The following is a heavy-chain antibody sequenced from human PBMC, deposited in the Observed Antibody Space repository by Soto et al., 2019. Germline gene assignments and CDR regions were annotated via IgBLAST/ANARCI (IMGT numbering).Heavy chain of an antibody. CDR2: ISAYNGNT. CDR3: ARDVWSGYPTSNWFDP. Sequence: ASVKVSCKASGYTFTSYGISWVRQAPGRGLEWMGWISAYNGNTNYAQKLQGRVTMTTDTSTSTAYMELRSLRSDDTAVYYCARDVWSGYPTSNWFDPWGQGTLVTVSS. CDR1: GYTFTSYG. J-gene: IGHJ5*02. V-gene: IGHV1-18*01. D-gene: IGHD3-3*01.